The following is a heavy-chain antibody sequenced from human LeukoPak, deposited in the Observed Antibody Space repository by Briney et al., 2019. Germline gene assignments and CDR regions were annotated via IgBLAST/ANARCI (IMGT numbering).Heavy chain of an antibody. CDR2: ISSSSNYI. CDR3: ARVSILIVPYYAFDI. V-gene: IGHV3-21*01. D-gene: IGHD2/OR15-2a*01. CDR1: GFSFSSNS. J-gene: IGHJ3*02. Sequence: RGPLRLSGAASGFSFSSNSMKWLRQAQGKGLEWVSSISSSSNYIYYADSVKGRFTISRDNAKNSLYLQMNSLRAEDTAVYYCARVSILIVPYYAFDIWGQGTMVTVSS.